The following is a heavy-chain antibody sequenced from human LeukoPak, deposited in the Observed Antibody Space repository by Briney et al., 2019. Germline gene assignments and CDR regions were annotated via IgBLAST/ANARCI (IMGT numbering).Heavy chain of an antibody. J-gene: IGHJ5*02. Sequence: SETLSLTCTVSGGSISSYYWSWIRRPPGKGLEWIGYIYYSGSTNYIPSLKSRVTISVDTSKNQFSLKLSSVTAADTAVYYCARESRITFGGVIATGWFDPWGQGTLVTVSS. CDR2: IYYSGST. CDR1: GGSISSYY. CDR3: ARESRITFGGVIATGWFDP. V-gene: IGHV4-59*01. D-gene: IGHD3-16*02.